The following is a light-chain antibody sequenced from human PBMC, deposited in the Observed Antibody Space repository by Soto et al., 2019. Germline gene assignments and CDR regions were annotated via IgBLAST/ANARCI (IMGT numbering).Light chain of an antibody. CDR2: DAS. CDR3: QQRSNWPT. Sequence: EIVLTQSLATLSLSPGERDTLSCRASQSVSSYLAWYQQKPGQAPRLLIYDASNRATGIPARFSGSGSGTDFTLTISSLEPEDFAVYYCQQRSNWPTFGQGTRLEIK. V-gene: IGKV3-11*01. CDR1: QSVSSY. J-gene: IGKJ5*01.